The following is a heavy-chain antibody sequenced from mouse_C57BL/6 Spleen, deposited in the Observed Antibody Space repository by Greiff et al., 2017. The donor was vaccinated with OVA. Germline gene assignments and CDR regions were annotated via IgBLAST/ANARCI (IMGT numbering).Heavy chain of an antibody. CDR1: GFTFSDYG. CDR3: ARLYYDSYWYFDV. J-gene: IGHJ1*03. D-gene: IGHD2-4*01. CDR2: ISSGSSTI. Sequence: EVHLVESGGGLVKPGGSLKLSCAASGFTFSDYGMHWVRQAPEKGLEWVAYISSGSSTIYYADTVKGRFTISRDNAKNTLFLQMTSLRSEDTAMYYCARLYYDSYWYFDVWGTGTTVTVSS. V-gene: IGHV5-17*01.